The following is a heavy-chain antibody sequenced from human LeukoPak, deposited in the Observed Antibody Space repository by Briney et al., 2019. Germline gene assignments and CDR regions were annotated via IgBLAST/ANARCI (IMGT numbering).Heavy chain of an antibody. J-gene: IGHJ4*02. Sequence: PGGSLRLSCAASGFTFSSYWMSWVRQAPGKGLEWVANIKQDGSEKYYVDSVKGRFTISRDNAKNSRYLQMNSLRAKDPAVFYCARDLRGGSFYWFDYWGRGTLVTVSS. D-gene: IGHD2-8*02. CDR1: GFTFSSYW. CDR2: IKQDGSEK. CDR3: ARDLRGGSFYWFDY. V-gene: IGHV3-7*01.